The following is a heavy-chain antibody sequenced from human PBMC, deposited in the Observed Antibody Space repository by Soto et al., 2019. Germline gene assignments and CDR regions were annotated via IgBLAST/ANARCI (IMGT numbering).Heavy chain of an antibody. V-gene: IGHV4-34*01. D-gene: IGHD6-13*01. J-gene: IGHJ5*02. CDR3: ARGRYSSSWYLVLWWFDP. CDR1: GGSFSGYY. CDR2: INHSGST. Sequence: ASETLSLTCAVYGGSFSGYYWSWIRQPPGKGLEWIGEINHSGSTNYNPSLKSRVTISVDTSKNQFSLKLSSVTAADTAVYYCARGRYSSSWYLVLWWFDPWGQGTLVTVSS.